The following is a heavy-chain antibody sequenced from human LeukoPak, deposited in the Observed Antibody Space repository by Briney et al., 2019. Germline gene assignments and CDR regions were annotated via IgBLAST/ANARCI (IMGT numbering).Heavy chain of an antibody. CDR2: IYSGSTT. J-gene: IGHJ1*01. V-gene: IGHV3-53*01. Sequence: GGSLRLSCAASGFSVSSNYMNWVRQALGKGLEWVSVIYSGSTTYYADSVKGRFTISRDNSKNTLYLQMNSLRAEDTAMYYCASGMSAVAVNFQHWGQGTLVTVSS. CDR3: ASGMSAVAVNFQH. CDR1: GFSVSSNY. D-gene: IGHD6-19*01.